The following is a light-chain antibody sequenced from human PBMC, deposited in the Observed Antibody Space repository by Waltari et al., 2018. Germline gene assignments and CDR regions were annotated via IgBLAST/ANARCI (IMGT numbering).Light chain of an antibody. CDR3: CSYAGPFSWV. CDR1: RSDVGDY. CDR2: EAI. Sequence: QSALTQPRSVSGSPGQSVTISCTGTRSDVGDYVSWYQQHPGKGPKLIIYEAIKRPSGVPDRLSGSKAGNTASLTIAGLQAEDEADYYCCSYAGPFSWVFGGGTKLTVL. J-gene: IGLJ3*02. V-gene: IGLV2-11*01.